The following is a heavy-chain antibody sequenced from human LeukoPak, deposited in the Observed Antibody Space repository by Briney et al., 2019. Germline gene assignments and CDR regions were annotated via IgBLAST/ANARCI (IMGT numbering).Heavy chain of an antibody. V-gene: IGHV3-30*18. Sequence: GGSLRLSCAASGFTVSSNYMSWVRQAPGKGLEWVAVISYDGSNKYYADSVKGRFTISRDNSKNTLYLQMNSLRADDTAVYYCAKDRGYWGQGTLVTVSS. J-gene: IGHJ4*02. CDR3: AKDRGY. CDR1: GFTVSSNY. CDR2: ISYDGSNK.